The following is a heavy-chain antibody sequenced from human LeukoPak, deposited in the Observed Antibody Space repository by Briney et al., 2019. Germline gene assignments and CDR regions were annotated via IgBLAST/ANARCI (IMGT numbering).Heavy chain of an antibody. V-gene: IGHV3-23*01. CDR1: GFTFSSYA. J-gene: IGHJ4*02. Sequence: GGSLRLSCAASGFTFSSYAMSWVRQAPGKGLEWVSAISGSGGSTYYADSVKGRFTISRDNSKNTLYLQMNSLRAEDRAVYYCANFYDSSVYYGYWGQGTLVTVSS. CDR3: ANFYDSSVYYGY. CDR2: ISGSGGST. D-gene: IGHD3-22*01.